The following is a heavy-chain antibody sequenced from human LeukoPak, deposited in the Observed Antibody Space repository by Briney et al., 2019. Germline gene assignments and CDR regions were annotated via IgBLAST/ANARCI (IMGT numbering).Heavy chain of an antibody. D-gene: IGHD6-13*01. J-gene: IGHJ5*02. CDR2: SYYSGST. Sequence: PSETLSLTCTVSGGSISSGDYYWSWIRQPPGKGLEWIGYSYYSGSTYYNPSLKSRVTISVDTSKNQFSLKLSSVTAADTAVYYCARVESEIAPSHPYNWFDPWGQGTLVTVSS. CDR3: ARVESEIAPSHPYNWFDP. V-gene: IGHV4-30-4*01. CDR1: GGSISSGDYY.